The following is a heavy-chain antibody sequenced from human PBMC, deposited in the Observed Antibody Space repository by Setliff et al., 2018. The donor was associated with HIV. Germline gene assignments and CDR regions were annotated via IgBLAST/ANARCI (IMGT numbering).Heavy chain of an antibody. CDR2: IKQDGSEK. J-gene: IGHJ3*02. CDR1: GFTFSSYW. CDR3: AASGSIYGGAYDI. V-gene: IGHV3-7*01. Sequence: PGGSLRLSCAGSGFTFSSYWMSWVRQAPGKGLEWVANIKQDGSEKYYVDSVKGRFTISRDNAKNSLYLQMNSLRAEDTAVYFCAASGSIYGGAYDIWGQGTMVTVSS. D-gene: IGHD1-26*01.